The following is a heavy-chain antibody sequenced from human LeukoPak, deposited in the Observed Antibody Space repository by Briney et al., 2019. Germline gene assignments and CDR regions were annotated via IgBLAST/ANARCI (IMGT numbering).Heavy chain of an antibody. Sequence: ASVKVSCKASGYTFTSYGISWVRQAPGQGLEWMGWISAYNGNTNYAQKLQGRVTMTTDTSTSTAYMELRSLRSDDTAVYYCARDRGIMRGARCSGASCYSEAGYWGQGTLVTVSS. CDR1: GYTFTSYG. V-gene: IGHV1-18*01. D-gene: IGHD2-15*01. CDR3: ARDRGIMRGARCSGASCYSEAGY. CDR2: ISAYNGNT. J-gene: IGHJ4*02.